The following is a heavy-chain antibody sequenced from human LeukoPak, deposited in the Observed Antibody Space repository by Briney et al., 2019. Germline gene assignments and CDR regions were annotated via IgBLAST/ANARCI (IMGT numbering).Heavy chain of an antibody. Sequence: GGSLRLSCAASGFTFSSYGMHWVRQAPGKGLEWAAFIHYDGSSVHYADSVKGRFTISRDNSKNTLYLQMNSLREEDTAVYYCVRGLISAAGTFDYWGQGTLVTVSS. CDR3: VRGLISAAGTFDY. V-gene: IGHV3-30*02. J-gene: IGHJ4*02. CDR2: IHYDGSSV. CDR1: GFTFSSYG. D-gene: IGHD6-13*01.